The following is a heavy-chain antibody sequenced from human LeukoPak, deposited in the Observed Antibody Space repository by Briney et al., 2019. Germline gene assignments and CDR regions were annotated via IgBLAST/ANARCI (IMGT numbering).Heavy chain of an antibody. Sequence: GGSLRLSCAAPGFTFSSYAMSWVRQAPGKGLEWVSVISGSGGSTYYADSVKGRFTISRDNSKNTLYLQMNSLRAEDTAVYYCAKSPRGGYYFDYWGQGTLVTVSS. V-gene: IGHV3-23*01. J-gene: IGHJ4*02. CDR3: AKSPRGGYYFDY. CDR2: ISGSGGST. D-gene: IGHD3-16*01. CDR1: GFTFSSYA.